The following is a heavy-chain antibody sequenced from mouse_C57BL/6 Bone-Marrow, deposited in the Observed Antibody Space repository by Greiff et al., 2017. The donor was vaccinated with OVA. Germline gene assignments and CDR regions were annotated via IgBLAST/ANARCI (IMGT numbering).Heavy chain of an antibody. D-gene: IGHD3-2*02. J-gene: IGHJ4*01. CDR3: ASWSSGLYAMDY. Sequence: LVESGAELAKPGASVKLSCKASGYTFTSYWMHWVKQRPGQGLEWIGYINPSSGYTKYNQKVKDKAKLTADKSSITSNMQLSSLTYEDSAVYYCASWSSGLYAMDYWGQGTSVTVSS. CDR1: GYTFTSYW. CDR2: INPSSGYT. V-gene: IGHV1-7*01.